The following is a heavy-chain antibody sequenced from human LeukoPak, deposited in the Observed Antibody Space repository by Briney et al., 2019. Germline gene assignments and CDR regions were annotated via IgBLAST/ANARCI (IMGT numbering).Heavy chain of an antibody. D-gene: IGHD6-19*01. J-gene: IGHJ6*03. CDR3: ARYTSGRLNPGFYHYYMDV. Sequence: EASVKVSCKASGYTFSTYSISWVRQAPGQGLEWMGWISAYNGNTNYAQKLLGRVTMTTDTSTSTAYMELRSLRSDDTAVYYCARYTSGRLNPGFYHYYMDVWGKGTTVTVSS. CDR2: ISAYNGNT. CDR1: GYTFSTYS. V-gene: IGHV1-18*01.